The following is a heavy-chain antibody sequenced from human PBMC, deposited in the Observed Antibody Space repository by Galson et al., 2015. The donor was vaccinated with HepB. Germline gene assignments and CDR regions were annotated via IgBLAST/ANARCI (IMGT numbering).Heavy chain of an antibody. CDR3: ARFSPWVVASLWPRFDP. CDR2: IKQDGSEK. J-gene: IGHJ5*02. V-gene: IGHV3-7*01. CDR1: GFTFSSYW. D-gene: IGHD2-15*01. Sequence: SLRLSCAASGFTFSSYWMSWVRQAPGKGLEWVANIKQDGSEKYYVGSVKGRFTISRDNAKNSLYLQMNSLRAEDTAVYYCARFSPWVVASLWPRFDPWGQGTLVTVSS.